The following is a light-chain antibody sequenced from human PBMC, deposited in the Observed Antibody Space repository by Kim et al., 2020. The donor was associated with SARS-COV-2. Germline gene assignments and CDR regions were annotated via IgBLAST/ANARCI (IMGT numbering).Light chain of an antibody. CDR1: QSVSSSY. V-gene: IGKV3-20*01. Sequence: EIVLTQSPGTLSLSPGERATLSCRASQSVSSSYLAWYQQKPGQAPRLLIYGASSSATGIPDRCSGSGSGTDFTLTISRLEPEDFAVYYWQQYGSKTPETFGGGTKVDIK. CDR2: GAS. CDR3: QQYGSKTPET. J-gene: IGKJ4*01.